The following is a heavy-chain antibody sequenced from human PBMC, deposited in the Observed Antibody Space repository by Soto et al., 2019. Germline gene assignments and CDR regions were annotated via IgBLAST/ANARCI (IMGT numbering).Heavy chain of an antibody. CDR2: IYYSGST. V-gene: IGHV4-39*01. CDR3: ARPFGWIDWFDS. Sequence: QLQLQESGPGLVKPSETLSLTCTVSGGSISSSSYYWGWIRQPPGKGLEWIGSIYYSGSTYYNPSLKSRVTISVHTSKIQCSLKLSSVTTADTAVYYCARPFGWIDWFDSWGQGTLVTVSS. D-gene: IGHD3-9*01. J-gene: IGHJ5*01. CDR1: GGSISSSSYY.